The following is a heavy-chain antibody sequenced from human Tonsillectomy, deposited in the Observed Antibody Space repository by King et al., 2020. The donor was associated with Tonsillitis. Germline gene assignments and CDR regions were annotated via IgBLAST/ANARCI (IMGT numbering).Heavy chain of an antibody. CDR3: ARHSSFSRGSGSYYNGNWFDP. D-gene: IGHD3-10*01. J-gene: IGHJ5*02. Sequence: VQLQESGPGLVKPSETLSLTCTVSGGSISSYYWSWIRQPPGKGLEWIGYIYYSGSTNYNPSLKSRVTISVDTSKNQFSLKLSSVTAADTAVYYCARHSSFSRGSGSYYNGNWFDPWGQGTLVTVSS. V-gene: IGHV4-59*08. CDR1: GGSISSYY. CDR2: IYYSGST.